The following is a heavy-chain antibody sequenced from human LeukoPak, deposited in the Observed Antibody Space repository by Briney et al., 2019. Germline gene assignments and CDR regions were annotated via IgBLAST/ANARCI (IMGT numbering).Heavy chain of an antibody. Sequence: GGSLRLSCAASGSTFDDYAMHWVRQAPGKGLEWVSGISWNSGSIGYADSVKGRFTISRDNAKNSLYLQMNSLRAEDTALYCCAKDIYSSSWYYFDYWGQGTLVTVSS. CDR2: ISWNSGSI. V-gene: IGHV3-9*01. J-gene: IGHJ4*02. D-gene: IGHD6-13*01. CDR3: AKDIYSSSWYYFDY. CDR1: GSTFDDYA.